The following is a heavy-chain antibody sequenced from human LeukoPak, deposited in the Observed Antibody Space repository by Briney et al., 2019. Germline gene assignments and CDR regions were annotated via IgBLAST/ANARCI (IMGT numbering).Heavy chain of an antibody. CDR3: ALTAAVFDYSYYYGMDV. D-gene: IGHD6-13*01. CDR1: GFTFSSYW. J-gene: IGHJ6*02. CDR2: INSDGSST. Sequence: GGSLRLSCAASGFTFSSYWMHWVRQAPGKGLVWVSRINSDGSSTSYADSVKGRFTISRDNSKTSLYLQMNSLRAEDTAVYYCALTAAVFDYSYYYGMDVWGQGTAVTVSS. V-gene: IGHV3-74*01.